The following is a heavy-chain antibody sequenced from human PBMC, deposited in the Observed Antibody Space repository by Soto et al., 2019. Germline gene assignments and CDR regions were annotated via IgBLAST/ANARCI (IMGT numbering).Heavy chain of an antibody. CDR1: GGTFSSYS. CDR2: ITPILGIA. V-gene: IGHV1-69*08. CDR3: AREPYGDYSGY. Sequence: QVQLVQSGAEVKKPGSSVKVSCKASGGTFSSYSINWVRQAPGQGLEWMGRITPILGIANYAQKFQVRVTITADKSTSTAYMELSSLRSEDTAVYYCAREPYGDYSGYWGQGTLVTVSS. D-gene: IGHD4-17*01. J-gene: IGHJ4*02.